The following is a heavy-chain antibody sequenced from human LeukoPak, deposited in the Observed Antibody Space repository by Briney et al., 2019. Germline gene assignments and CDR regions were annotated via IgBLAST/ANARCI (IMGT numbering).Heavy chain of an antibody. J-gene: IGHJ4*02. CDR3: AREDYGVFES. CDR1: GGSISSTN. V-gene: IGHV3-48*01. D-gene: IGHD4-17*01. CDR2: ISSTSNTI. Sequence: PSGTLSLTCAVSGGSISSTNWWSWVRQPPGKGLEWVSYISSTSNTIYYADSVKGRFTISRDNAKNALYLQMNSLRAEDTALYHCAREDYGVFESWGQGTLVTVSS.